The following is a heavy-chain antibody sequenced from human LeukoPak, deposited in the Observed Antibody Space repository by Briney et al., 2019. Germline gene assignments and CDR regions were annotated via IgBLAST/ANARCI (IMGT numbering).Heavy chain of an antibody. CDR3: ASDRGGISPPYY. CDR2: IHNNGGT. Sequence: SETLSLTCNVSGDSISSYRWNWIRQSPGKGLEWIGNIHNNGGTNYNSSLKSLVTISVDQSTDQLSLKFTSVTAADTAVYYSASDRGGISPPYYWGQGTLVTVSS. V-gene: IGHV4-59*08. D-gene: IGHD2-15*01. J-gene: IGHJ4*02. CDR1: GDSISSYR.